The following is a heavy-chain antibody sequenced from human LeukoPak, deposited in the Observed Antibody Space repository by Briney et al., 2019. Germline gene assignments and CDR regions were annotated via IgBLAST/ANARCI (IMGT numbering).Heavy chain of an antibody. V-gene: IGHV4-59*01. J-gene: IGHJ5*02. Sequence: SETLSLTCAVYGGSFSGYYWSWIRQPPGKGLEWIGYIYYSGSTNYNPSLKSRVTISVDTSKNQFSLKLSSVTAADTAVYYCASSSWFDPWGQGTLVTVSS. CDR2: IYYSGST. CDR1: GGSFSGYY. CDR3: ASSSWFDP.